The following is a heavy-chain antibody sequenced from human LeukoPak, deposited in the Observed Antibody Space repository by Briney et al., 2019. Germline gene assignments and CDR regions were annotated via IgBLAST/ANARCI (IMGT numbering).Heavy chain of an antibody. CDR2: ISGSGGST. CDR1: GFTFSSYA. D-gene: IGHD3-16*01. J-gene: IGHJ4*02. CDR3: ARDLRDGPVGGGY. Sequence: GGSLRLSCAASGFTFSSYAMSWVRQAPGKGLEWVSAISGSGGSTYYADSVKGRFTISRDNSKNTLYLQMNSLRAEDTAVYYCARDLRDGPVGGGYWGQGTLVTVSS. V-gene: IGHV3-23*01.